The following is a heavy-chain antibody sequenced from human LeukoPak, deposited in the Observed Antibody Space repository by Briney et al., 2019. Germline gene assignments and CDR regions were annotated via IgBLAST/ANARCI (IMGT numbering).Heavy chain of an antibody. V-gene: IGHV1-2*06. Sequence: ASVKVPCKASGYTFTGYYIHWVRQAPGQGLEWMGRINPKSGGINYAQKFQGRVTMTRDTSISTVYMELSRLRSDDTAVYYCARSPNGLWNFDYWGQGTLVTVSS. D-gene: IGHD2-8*01. J-gene: IGHJ4*02. CDR2: INPKSGGI. CDR3: ARSPNGLWNFDY. CDR1: GYTFTGYY.